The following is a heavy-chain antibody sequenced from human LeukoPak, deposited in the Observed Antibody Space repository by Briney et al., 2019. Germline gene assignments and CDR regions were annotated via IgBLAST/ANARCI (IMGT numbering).Heavy chain of an antibody. CDR1: GGSISSYY. J-gene: IGHJ6*03. V-gene: IGHV4-59*01. CDR2: IYYSGST. D-gene: IGHD4-17*01. Sequence: SETLSLTCTVSGGSISSYYWSWIRQPPGKGLEWIGYIYYSGSTNYNPSLKSRVTISVDTSKNQFSLKLSSVTAADTAVYYCARGDGDYGYYYYYYYMDVWGKGTTVTVSS. CDR3: ARGDGDYGYYYYYYYMDV.